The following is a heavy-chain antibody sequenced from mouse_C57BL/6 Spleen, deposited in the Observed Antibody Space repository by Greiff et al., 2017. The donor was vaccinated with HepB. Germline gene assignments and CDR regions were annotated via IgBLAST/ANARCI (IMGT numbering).Heavy chain of an antibody. CDR3: ARPRSSYWYFDV. Sequence: QVQLKQPGTELVKPGASVKLPCKASGYTFTSYWMHWVKQRPGQGLEWIGNINPSNGGTNYNEKFKSKATLTVDKSSSTAYMQLSSLTSEDSAVYYCARPRSSYWYFDVWGTGTTVTVSS. CDR1: GYTFTSYW. CDR2: INPSNGGT. J-gene: IGHJ1*03. D-gene: IGHD1-1*01. V-gene: IGHV1-53*01.